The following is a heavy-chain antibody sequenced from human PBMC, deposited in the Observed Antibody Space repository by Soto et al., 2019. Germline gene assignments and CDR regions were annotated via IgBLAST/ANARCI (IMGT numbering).Heavy chain of an antibody. Sequence: QVQLQESGPGLVKPSETLSLTCTVSGGSISSYYWSWIRQPPGKGLEWIGYFYYSGSTNYNPSLKSRVTISVDTSKNQFSLKLSSVTAADTAVYYCARHDGGGFTYGYWGQGTLVTVSS. D-gene: IGHD3-16*01. J-gene: IGHJ4*02. CDR3: ARHDGGGFTYGY. V-gene: IGHV4-59*08. CDR1: GGSISSYY. CDR2: FYYSGST.